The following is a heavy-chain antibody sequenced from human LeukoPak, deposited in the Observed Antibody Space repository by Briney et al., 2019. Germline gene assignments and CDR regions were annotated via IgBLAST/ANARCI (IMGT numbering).Heavy chain of an antibody. V-gene: IGHV3-72*01. CDR3: ARDGTYGDFDY. CDR1: GFTFSDHY. Sequence: GGSLRLSCAASGFTFSDHYMDRVRQAPGKGLEWVGRTRNKANSYTTEYAASVKGRFTISRDDSKNSLYLQMNSLKTEDTAVYYCARDGTYGDFDYWGQGTLVTVSS. J-gene: IGHJ4*02. D-gene: IGHD1/OR15-1a*01. CDR2: TRNKANSYTT.